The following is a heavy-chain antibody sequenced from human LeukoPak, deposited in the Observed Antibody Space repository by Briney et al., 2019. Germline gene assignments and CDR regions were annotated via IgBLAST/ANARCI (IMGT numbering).Heavy chain of an antibody. D-gene: IGHD6-13*01. CDR2: IYHSGST. Sequence: SETLSLTCTVSGFSINNGYYWGWIRQPPGKGLAWIGSIYHSGSTYYKPSLKSRVTISVDTSKNQFSLKLSSVTAADTAVYYCARAFYSSSWYHKEDFFDYWGQGTPVTVSS. V-gene: IGHV4-38-2*02. CDR1: GFSINNGYY. CDR3: ARAFYSSSWYHKEDFFDY. J-gene: IGHJ4*02.